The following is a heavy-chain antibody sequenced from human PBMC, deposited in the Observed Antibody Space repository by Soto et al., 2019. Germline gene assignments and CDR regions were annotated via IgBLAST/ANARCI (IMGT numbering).Heavy chain of an antibody. CDR1: GFTVSSNY. V-gene: IGHV3-66*01. J-gene: IGHJ6*02. CDR3: ARGQISSCWYDCGGGYFYDMDI. D-gene: IGHD6-13*01. Sequence: GGSLRLSCAASGFTVSSNYMSWVRQAPGKGLEWVSVIYSGGSTYYTDSVKGRFTISRDNSKNTLYLQMNRLRAEDTAVYYCARGQISSCWYDCGGGYFYDMDILGQGTTVTVFS. CDR2: IYSGGST.